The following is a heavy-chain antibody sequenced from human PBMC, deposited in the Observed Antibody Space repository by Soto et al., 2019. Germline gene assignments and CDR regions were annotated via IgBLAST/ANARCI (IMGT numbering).Heavy chain of an antibody. CDR2: IWYDGSAK. CDR1: GFTFRNHG. CDR3: ARWSNSKVVDP. D-gene: IGHD1-26*01. J-gene: IGHJ5*02. Sequence: QVQLVESGGGVVQPGRSLRLSCEGSGFTFRNHGMHWIRQSPGKGLEWLAVIWYDGSAKYYADSVKGRFTISRENSKNTLYLQINSLKVEDTAMYYCARWSNSKVVDPWGQGTVVTVS. V-gene: IGHV3-33*01.